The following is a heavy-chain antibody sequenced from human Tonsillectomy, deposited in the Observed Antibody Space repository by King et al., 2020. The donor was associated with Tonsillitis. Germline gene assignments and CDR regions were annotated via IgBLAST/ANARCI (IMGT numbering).Heavy chain of an antibody. D-gene: IGHD3-16*02. Sequence: EVQLEESGGGLVQPGGSLRLSCAASEFTFTDYWMNWVRQAPGKGLEWVANIKGDGSEQNYVDSVKGRFTISRDNAKNSVYLQMNSLRVDDTAVYYCVRSSGYICDYWGQGTLVTVSS. V-gene: IGHV3-7*03. CDR1: EFTFTDYW. CDR2: IKGDGSEQ. J-gene: IGHJ4*02. CDR3: VRSSGYICDY.